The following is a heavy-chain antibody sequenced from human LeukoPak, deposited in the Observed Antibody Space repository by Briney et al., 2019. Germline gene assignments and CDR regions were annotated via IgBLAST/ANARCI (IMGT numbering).Heavy chain of an antibody. J-gene: IGHJ4*01. CDR2: ISYDGGYQ. V-gene: IGHV3-30*03. CDR1: GFTFSSYA. D-gene: IGHD3-16*02. CDR3: ATESSLSN. Sequence: GGSLRLSCAASGFTFSSYAMDWVRQAPGKGLEWVGDISYDGGYQSYAVSVRGRFTISRDNSKNTLFLQMNSLRPEDAAVYYCATESSLSNWGHGTLVTVSS.